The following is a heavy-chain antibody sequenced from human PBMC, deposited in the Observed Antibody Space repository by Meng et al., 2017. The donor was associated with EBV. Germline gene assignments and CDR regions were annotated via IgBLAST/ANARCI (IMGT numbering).Heavy chain of an antibody. J-gene: IGHJ5*02. CDR2: IYYSGST. CDR1: GVSISSSSYY. D-gene: IGHD6-13*01. V-gene: IGHV4-39*01. Sequence: QLQLQESGPGLVKPSETLSLTCTVSGVSISSSSYYWGWNRQPPGKGLEWIGSIYYSGSTYYNPSLKSRVTISVDTSKNQFSLKPSSVTAADTAVYYCARHVLFIAAAGTGWFDPWGQGTLVNVSS. CDR3: ARHVLFIAAAGTGWFDP.